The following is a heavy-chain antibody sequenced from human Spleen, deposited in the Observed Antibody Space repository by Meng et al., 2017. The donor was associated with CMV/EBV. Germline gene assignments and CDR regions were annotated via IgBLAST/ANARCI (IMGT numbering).Heavy chain of an antibody. CDR1: GFIFSDYG. CDR3: AKSLTYYYDSSGYYPFDY. D-gene: IGHD3-22*01. J-gene: IGHJ4*02. Sequence: GESLKISCAASGFIFSDYGMHWVRQAPGKGLEWVSAISGSGGSTYYADSVKGRFTISRDNSKNTLYLQMNSLRAEDTAVYYCAKSLTYYYDSSGYYPFDYWGQGTLVTVSS. CDR2: ISGSGGST. V-gene: IGHV3-23*01.